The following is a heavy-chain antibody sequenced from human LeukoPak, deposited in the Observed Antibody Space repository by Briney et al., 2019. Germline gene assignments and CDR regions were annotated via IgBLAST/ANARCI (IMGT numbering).Heavy chain of an antibody. V-gene: IGHV4-4*07. CDR3: ATCSGGSCY. J-gene: IGHJ4*02. CDR2: IYTSGNT. Sequence: SETLSLTCSVSGGSINNYCWSWNRQPAGKGLEWIGRIYTSGNTNYSPSFKSRVTMSVDMSKNQFSLKLSSVTAADTAVYYCATCSGGSCYWGQGTLVTVSS. CDR1: GGSINNYC. D-gene: IGHD2-15*01.